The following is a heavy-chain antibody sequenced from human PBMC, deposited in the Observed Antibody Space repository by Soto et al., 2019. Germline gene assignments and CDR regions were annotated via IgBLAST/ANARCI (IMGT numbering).Heavy chain of an antibody. CDR1: RGFIRSWVYY. V-gene: IGHV4-30-4*08. CDR3: AKSGSKFGYYYGMDV. Sequence: SESDSLNCALSRGFIRSWVYYWTLIRRTPGKGLEWIGYIYYSGSTYYNPSLKSRVTISVDTSKNQFSLKLSSVTAADTAVYYCAKSGSKFGYYYGMDVWGQGTTVTVSS. J-gene: IGHJ6*02. D-gene: IGHD3-16*01. CDR2: IYYSGST.